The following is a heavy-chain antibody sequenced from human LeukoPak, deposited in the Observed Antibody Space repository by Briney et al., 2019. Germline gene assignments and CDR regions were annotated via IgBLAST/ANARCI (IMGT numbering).Heavy chain of an antibody. Sequence: PSETLSLTCTVSGGSISSSSYYWAWIRQSPGKGLEWIATIFYTGNTYYNPSLKSRLTISVDTSKRQFSLQLTFVSAADTAMYYCARDIQGGAFDIWGPGTMVIVSS. V-gene: IGHV4-39*07. CDR3: ARDIQGGAFDI. CDR2: IFYTGNT. D-gene: IGHD2-21*01. CDR1: GGSISSSSYY. J-gene: IGHJ3*02.